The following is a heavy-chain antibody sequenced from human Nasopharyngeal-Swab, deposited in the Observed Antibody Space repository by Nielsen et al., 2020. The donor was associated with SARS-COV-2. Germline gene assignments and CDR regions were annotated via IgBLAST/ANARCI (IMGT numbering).Heavy chain of an antibody. D-gene: IGHD3-16*02. J-gene: IGHJ4*02. CDR3: ARQPLGVWGSYRYRSLDY. V-gene: IGHV4-39*01. CDR2: IYYSGST. Sequence: SEILSLTCTVSGGSISSSSYYWGWIRQPPGKGLEWIGSIYYSGSTYYNPSLKSRVTISVDTSKNQFSLKLSSVTAADTAVYYCARQPLGVWGSYRYRSLDYWGQGTLVTVSS. CDR1: GGSISSSSYY.